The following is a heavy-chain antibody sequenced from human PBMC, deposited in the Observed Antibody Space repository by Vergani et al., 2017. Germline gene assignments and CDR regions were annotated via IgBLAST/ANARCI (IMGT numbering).Heavy chain of an antibody. J-gene: IGHJ4*02. CDR1: GFPFLSYA. CDR2: LSGSGGSP. V-gene: IGHV3-23*04. D-gene: IGHD3-10*01. CDR3: ARVLRAWGTRGSGYYFDY. Sequence: EVQLVESGGGLVKPGGSLRLSCSASGFPFLSYALSLVLPAPGKGLEWVSALSGSGGSPYYADSVKGRFTISRDNSKNSLYLQMNSLRAEDTAVYYCARVLRAWGTRGSGYYFDYWGQGTLVTVSS.